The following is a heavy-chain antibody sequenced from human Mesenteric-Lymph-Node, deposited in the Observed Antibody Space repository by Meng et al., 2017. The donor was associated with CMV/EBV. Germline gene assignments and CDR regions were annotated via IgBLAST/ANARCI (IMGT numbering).Heavy chain of an antibody. CDR1: GFTFNTYA. CDR2: IKYDGSDK. V-gene: IGHV3-30*02. D-gene: IGHD5-18*01. Sequence: GGSLRLSCAASGFTFNTYAINWVRQAPGKGLEWVAFIKYDGSDKYYSHSVKGRFTIYRDNSKNTLYLQMNSLRVEDTAVYFCAKQSSGGYTYVSYYFDYWGQGTLVTVSS. CDR3: AKQSSGGYTYVSYYFDY. J-gene: IGHJ4*02.